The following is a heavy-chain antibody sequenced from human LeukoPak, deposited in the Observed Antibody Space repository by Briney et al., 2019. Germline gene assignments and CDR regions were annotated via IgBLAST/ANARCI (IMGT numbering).Heavy chain of an antibody. Sequence: PGGSLRLSCAASGFTFSSYWMSWVRQAPGKGLEWVANIKQDGSEKYYVDSVKGRFTISRDNAKNSLYLQMNSLRSEDTAVYYCAADRWGSYYDFDYWGQGTLVTVSS. J-gene: IGHJ4*02. D-gene: IGHD1-26*01. CDR2: IKQDGSEK. CDR3: AADRWGSYYDFDY. CDR1: GFTFSSYW. V-gene: IGHV3-7*03.